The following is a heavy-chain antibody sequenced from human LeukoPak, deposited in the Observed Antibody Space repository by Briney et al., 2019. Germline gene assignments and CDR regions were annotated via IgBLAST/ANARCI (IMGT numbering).Heavy chain of an antibody. D-gene: IGHD3-22*01. CDR3: ARDRSSGYPGSFDY. V-gene: IGHV3-48*02. CDR2: ISSSSRTI. Sequence: GGSLRLSCAASGFTFSGYKMNWVRQAPGTGLGWVSHISSSSRTIYYADSVKGRFTISRDNAKNSLYLQMNSLRDEDTAVYYCARDRSSGYPGSFDYWGQGILVTVTS. J-gene: IGHJ4*02. CDR1: GFTFSGYK.